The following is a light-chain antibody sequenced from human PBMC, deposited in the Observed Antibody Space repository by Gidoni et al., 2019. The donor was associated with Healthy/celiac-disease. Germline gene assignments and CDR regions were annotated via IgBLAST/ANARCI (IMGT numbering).Light chain of an antibody. CDR1: QSVSSY. Sequence: EIVFTQSPATLSLSPGERATLSCRASQSVSSYLAWYQQKPGQAPRFLIYDASNRATGIPARFNGSGSGTDFTRTIRSLEPEDFAVYYCQQRSNWPLLTFGGGTKVEIK. V-gene: IGKV3-11*01. CDR2: DAS. J-gene: IGKJ4*01. CDR3: QQRSNWPLLT.